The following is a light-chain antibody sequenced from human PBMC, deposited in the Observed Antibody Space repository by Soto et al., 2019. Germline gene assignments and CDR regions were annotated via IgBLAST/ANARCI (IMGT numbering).Light chain of an antibody. J-gene: IGLJ1*01. Sequence: QSALTQPPSASGSPGQSVTISCTGTSSDVGGYNYVSWYQQHPGKAPKLIIYEVNKRPSGVPDRFSGSKSGSTASLTVSGLQAEDEADYYCSSYAGSSSYVFGTGTKVTVL. CDR3: SSYAGSSSYV. CDR1: SSDVGGYNY. V-gene: IGLV2-8*01. CDR2: EVN.